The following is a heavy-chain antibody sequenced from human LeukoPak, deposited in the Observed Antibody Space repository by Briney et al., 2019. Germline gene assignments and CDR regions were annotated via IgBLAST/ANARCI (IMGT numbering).Heavy chain of an antibody. Sequence: PSETLSLTCTVSGGSISSSSYYWGWIRQPPGKGLEWIGSIYYSGSTYYNPSLKSRVTISVDTSKNQFSLKLSSVTAADTAVYYCARRGSYSSPFDYWGQGTLVTVSS. J-gene: IGHJ4*02. CDR1: GGSISSSSYY. CDR2: IYYSGST. D-gene: IGHD1-26*01. V-gene: IGHV4-39*01. CDR3: ARRGSYSSPFDY.